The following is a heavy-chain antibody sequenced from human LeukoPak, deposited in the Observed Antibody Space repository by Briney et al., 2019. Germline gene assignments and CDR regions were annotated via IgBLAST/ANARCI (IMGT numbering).Heavy chain of an antibody. J-gene: IGHJ4*02. CDR1: GGSISSYY. CDR2: VYTSGST. Sequence: SETLSLTCTVSGGSISSYYWSWIRQPAGKGLEWIGRVYTSGSTNYNPSLKSRVTMSVDTSKNQFSLKLRSVTAADTAVYYCARVAEGSGRYFPDYWGQGTLVTVSS. D-gene: IGHD3-10*01. CDR3: ARVAEGSGRYFPDY. V-gene: IGHV4-4*07.